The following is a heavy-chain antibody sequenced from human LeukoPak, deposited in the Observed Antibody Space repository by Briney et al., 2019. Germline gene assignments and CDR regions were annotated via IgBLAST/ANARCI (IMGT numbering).Heavy chain of an antibody. Sequence: GGSLRLSCAASGFTFSSYSMSWVRQAPGKGLEWVSSISSSSSYIYYADSVKGRFTISRDNAKNSLYLQMNSLRAEDMAVYYCARDSPYYDSSGYSDYWGQGTLVTVSS. CDR2: ISSSSSYI. V-gene: IGHV3-21*01. D-gene: IGHD3-22*01. CDR1: GFTFSSYS. J-gene: IGHJ4*02. CDR3: ARDSPYYDSSGYSDY.